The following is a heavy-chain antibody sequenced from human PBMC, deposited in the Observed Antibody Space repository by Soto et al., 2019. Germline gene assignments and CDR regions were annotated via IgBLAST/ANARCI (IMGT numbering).Heavy chain of an antibody. J-gene: IGHJ3*02. CDR3: AKSDGAEENDAFDI. CDR1: GYSFTGHY. CDR2: INPNSGGT. D-gene: IGHD3-16*01. Sequence: QGRLVQSGPEVRKPGASVKISCEAAGYSFTGHYLHWVRQAPGHGLEWMGWINPNSGGTNYAQKFQDWISITRDKALSTVYMDLSSLRSEDTAMYYCAKSDGAEENDAFDIWGQGTMISVS. V-gene: IGHV1-2*04.